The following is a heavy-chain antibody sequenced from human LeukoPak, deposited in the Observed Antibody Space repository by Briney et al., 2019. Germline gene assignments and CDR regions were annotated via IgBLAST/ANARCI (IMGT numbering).Heavy chain of an antibody. V-gene: IGHV3-48*03. D-gene: IGHD3-10*01. J-gene: IGHJ6*02. CDR3: ASTGGYGSRTYDYYYFGMDV. CDR1: GFTFSSYE. CDR2: ITSSGRII. Sequence: GGSLRLSCAASGFTFSSYEMNWVRQAPGKELEWVAYITSSGRIIYYADSVKGRFTISRDNAKNSLYLQMNSLRAEDTAVYYSASTGGYGSRTYDYYYFGMDVWGQGTTVTVSS.